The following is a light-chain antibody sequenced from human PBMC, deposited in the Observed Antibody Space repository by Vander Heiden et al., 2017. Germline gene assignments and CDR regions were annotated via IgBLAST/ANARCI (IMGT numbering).Light chain of an antibody. CDR3: AAWDDSLNGLV. Sequence: QSVLTQPPSASGPPGQRVTIPCSGSSSNLGSNTVNWYQQIPGTAPKLLIYSNNQRPSGVPDRFSGSKSGTSASLAISGLQSEDEADYYCAAWDDSLNGLVFGTGTKVTVL. J-gene: IGLJ1*01. V-gene: IGLV1-44*01. CDR2: SNN. CDR1: SSNLGSNT.